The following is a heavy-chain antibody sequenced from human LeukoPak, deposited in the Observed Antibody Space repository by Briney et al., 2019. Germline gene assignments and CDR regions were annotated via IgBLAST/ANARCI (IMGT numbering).Heavy chain of an antibody. CDR2: FDPEDGET. V-gene: IGHV1-24*01. Sequence: EASVKVSCKVSGYTLTELSMHWVRQAPGKGLEWMGGFDPEDGETIYAQKFQGRVTMTEDTSTDTAYMELSSLRSEDTAVYYCATAFGCSGGSCYYYYGMDVWGQGTTVTVSS. CDR1: GYTLTELS. CDR3: ATAFGCSGGSCYYYYGMDV. D-gene: IGHD2-15*01. J-gene: IGHJ6*02.